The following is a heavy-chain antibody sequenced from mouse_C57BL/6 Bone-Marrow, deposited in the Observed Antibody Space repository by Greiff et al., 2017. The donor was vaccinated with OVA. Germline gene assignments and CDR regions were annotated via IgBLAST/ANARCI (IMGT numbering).Heavy chain of an antibody. Sequence: EVQLVESGGGLVQPKGSLKLSCAASGFSFNTYAMNWVRQAPGKGLEWVARIRSKSNNYATYYADSGKDRFTISRDDSESMLYLQMNNLKTEDTAMYYCVSGSLSVDYWGQGTTLTVSS. CDR2: IRSKSNNYAT. CDR1: GFSFNTYA. CDR3: VSGSLSVDY. J-gene: IGHJ2*01. V-gene: IGHV10-1*01.